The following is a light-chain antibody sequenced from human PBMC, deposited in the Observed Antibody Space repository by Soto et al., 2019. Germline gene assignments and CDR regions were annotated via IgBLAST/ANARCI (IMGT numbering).Light chain of an antibody. Sequence: QSALTQPRSVSGSPGQSVTISCTGTSSDVGGYNDVSWYQQHPGKAPKLMIYDVSKRPSGVPDRFSGSKSGNTASLTISGLHAEDEADYYCCSYAGSYTLVFGGGTKVTVL. V-gene: IGLV2-11*01. J-gene: IGLJ2*01. CDR1: SSDVGGYND. CDR2: DVS. CDR3: CSYAGSYTLV.